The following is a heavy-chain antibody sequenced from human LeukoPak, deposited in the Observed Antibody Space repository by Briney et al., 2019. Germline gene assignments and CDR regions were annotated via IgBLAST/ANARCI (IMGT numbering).Heavy chain of an antibody. Sequence: PGGSLRLSCAASGFSFSSFDMNWVRQAPGKGRRWISFISSDSRTIYYADSVRGRFTIPRDNAKNSLFLQMNTLSAEDTAVYYCARWNLGSDFWGQGTLVTVAS. J-gene: IGHJ4*02. CDR1: GFSFSSFD. CDR3: ARWNLGSDF. D-gene: IGHD1-1*01. V-gene: IGHV3-48*04. CDR2: ISSDSRTI.